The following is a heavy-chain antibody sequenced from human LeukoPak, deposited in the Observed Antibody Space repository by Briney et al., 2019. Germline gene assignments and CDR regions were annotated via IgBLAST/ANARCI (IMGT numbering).Heavy chain of an antibody. J-gene: IGHJ3*02. CDR1: GYTFTRYH. D-gene: IGHD3-22*01. CDR2: INPSGGST. Sequence: ASVKVSCKASGYTFTRYHMHWVRQAPGQGLEWVGIINPSGGSTSYAQKFQGRVTMTRDTSTSTVYMEVSGLRSEDTAVYYCARISSAYYRDAFDIWGQGTLVTVSS. V-gene: IGHV1-46*01. CDR3: ARISSAYYRDAFDI.